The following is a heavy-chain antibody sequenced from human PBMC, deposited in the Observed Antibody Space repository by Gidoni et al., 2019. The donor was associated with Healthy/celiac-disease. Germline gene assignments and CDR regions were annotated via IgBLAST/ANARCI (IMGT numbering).Heavy chain of an antibody. V-gene: IGHV1-69*08. CDR2: ICPILGIA. D-gene: IGHD5-12*01. J-gene: IGHJ4*02. CDR3: ARDLGGYNSNY. Sequence: HVQLVPSGAEVMQSGSLVNVSCKAFEGTFSSYTISWLRQAPGQGLEWRGRICPILGIANYAQKVQGRVTITADKSTSTAYMELSSLRSEDTAVYYCARDLGGYNSNYWGQGTLVTVSS. CDR1: EGTFSSYT.